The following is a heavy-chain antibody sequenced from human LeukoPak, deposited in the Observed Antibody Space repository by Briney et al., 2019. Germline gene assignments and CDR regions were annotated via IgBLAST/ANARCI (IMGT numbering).Heavy chain of an antibody. CDR1: GGSLSGYY. V-gene: IGHV4-34*01. J-gene: IGHJ5*02. CDR2: INHSGST. Sequence: SETLSLTCAVYGGSLSGYYWSWIRQPPGKGLEWMGEINHSGSTNYNPSLKSRVTISVDTSKNQFSPKLSSVTAADTAVYYCARAVNRSGDYLGFDPWGLGIVVTVSS. D-gene: IGHD3-3*01. CDR3: ARAVNRSGDYLGFDP.